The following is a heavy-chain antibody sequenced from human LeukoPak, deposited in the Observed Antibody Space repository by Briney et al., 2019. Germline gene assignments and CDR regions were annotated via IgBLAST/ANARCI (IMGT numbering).Heavy chain of an antibody. Sequence: ASVKVSCKASGGTFSSYAISWVRQAPGQGLEWMGRIIPILGIANYAQKFQGRVTITADKSTSTAYMELSSLRSEDTAVYYCARESPTVAGGVYFDYWGQGTLVTVSS. D-gene: IGHD6-19*01. CDR1: GGTFSSYA. J-gene: IGHJ4*02. CDR2: IIPILGIA. V-gene: IGHV1-69*04. CDR3: ARESPTVAGGVYFDY.